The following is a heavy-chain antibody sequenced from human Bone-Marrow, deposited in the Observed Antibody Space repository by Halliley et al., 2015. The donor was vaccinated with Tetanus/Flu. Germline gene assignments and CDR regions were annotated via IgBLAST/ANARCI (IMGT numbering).Heavy chain of an antibody. V-gene: IGHV3-23*01. J-gene: IGHJ4*02. Sequence: KGLEGVSGIRGSGEPPYYADSVRGRFSISRDNSRNTLFLQMNSLRADDTAVYYCAKEADIVLMGYWGPGTLVTVSS. CDR2: IRGSGEPP. CDR3: AKEADIVLMGY. D-gene: IGHD2-8*01.